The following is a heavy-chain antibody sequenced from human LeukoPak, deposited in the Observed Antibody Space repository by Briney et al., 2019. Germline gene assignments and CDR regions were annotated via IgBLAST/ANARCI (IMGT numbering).Heavy chain of an antibody. CDR1: GGTFSSYA. J-gene: IGHJ5*02. CDR2: IIPILGIA. CDR3: ARGVAVAGPINWFDP. V-gene: IGHV1-69*04. Sequence: ASVKVSCKASGGTFSSYAISWVRQAPGQGLEWMGRIIPILGIANYAQKFQGRVTITADKSTSTAYMELSSLRSEDTAVYYCARGVAVAGPINWFDPWGQGTLVTVSS. D-gene: IGHD6-19*01.